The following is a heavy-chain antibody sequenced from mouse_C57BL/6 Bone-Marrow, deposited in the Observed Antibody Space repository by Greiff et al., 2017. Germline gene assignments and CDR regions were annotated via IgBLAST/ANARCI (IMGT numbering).Heavy chain of an antibody. J-gene: IGHJ1*03. CDR3: ARLEFDGSSWDWYFDV. D-gene: IGHD1-1*01. CDR2: IYPRDGST. CDR1: GYTFTSYD. V-gene: IGHV1-85*01. Sequence: QVQLQQSGPELVKPGASVKLSCKASGYTFTSYDINWVKQRPGQGLEWIGCIYPRDGSTKYNEKFKGKATLTVDTSSSTAYMELHSLTSEDSAVYFCARLEFDGSSWDWYFDVWGTGTTVTVSS.